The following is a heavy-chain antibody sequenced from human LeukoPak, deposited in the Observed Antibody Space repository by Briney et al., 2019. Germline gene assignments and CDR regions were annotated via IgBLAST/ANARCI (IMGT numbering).Heavy chain of an antibody. V-gene: IGHV4-4*02. D-gene: IGHD4-17*01. CDR2: VYHSGST. CDR3: ARGEGDYGDYWYSDY. CDR1: GDSISTNHW. J-gene: IGHJ4*02. Sequence: SETLSLTCAVSGDSISTNHWWSWVRQPPGKGLEWIGEVYHSGSTNYNPSLKSRVTISVDTSKNQFSLKLSSVTAADTAVYYCARGEGDYGDYWYSDYWGQGTLVTVSS.